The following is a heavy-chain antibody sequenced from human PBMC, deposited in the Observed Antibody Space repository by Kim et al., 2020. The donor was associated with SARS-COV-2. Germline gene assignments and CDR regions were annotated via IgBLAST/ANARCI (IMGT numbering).Heavy chain of an antibody. CDR2: I. Sequence: IYYADSGKGRFTISRANAKNSLYLQMNSLRAEDTAVYYCARGTTVGYVDYWGQGTLVTVSS. J-gene: IGHJ4*02. V-gene: IGHV3-21*01. CDR3: ARGTTVGYVDY. D-gene: IGHD4-17*01.